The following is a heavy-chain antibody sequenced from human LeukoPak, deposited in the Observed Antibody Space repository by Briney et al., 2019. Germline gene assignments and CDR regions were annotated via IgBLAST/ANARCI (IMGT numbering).Heavy chain of an antibody. J-gene: IGHJ6*03. V-gene: IGHV4-38-2*01. CDR1: GYSISSGYY. CDR3: ARNRGRAGAGPGGYYYYYMDV. CDR2: IYHSGST. Sequence: PSETLSLTCAVSGYSISSGYYWGWIRQPPGKGLEWIGSIYHSGSTYYNPSLKSRVTISVDTSKNQFSLKLSSVTAADTAVYYCARNRGRAGAGPGGYYYYYMDVWGKGTTVTVSS. D-gene: IGHD6-13*01.